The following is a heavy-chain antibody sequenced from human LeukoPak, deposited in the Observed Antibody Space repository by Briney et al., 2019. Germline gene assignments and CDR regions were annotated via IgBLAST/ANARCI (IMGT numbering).Heavy chain of an antibody. D-gene: IGHD5-24*01. J-gene: IGHJ4*02. Sequence: SETLSLTCAVSDGSFSGYYWSWIRQPPGKGLEWIGEMHYSGATNYDPTLKSRVTISADTSKNQFSLKLTSVSAADAAVYFCARGNLDGFYFDFWGRGTLVTVSS. CDR3: ARGNLDGFYFDF. CDR2: MHYSGAT. V-gene: IGHV4-34*01. CDR1: DGSFSGYY.